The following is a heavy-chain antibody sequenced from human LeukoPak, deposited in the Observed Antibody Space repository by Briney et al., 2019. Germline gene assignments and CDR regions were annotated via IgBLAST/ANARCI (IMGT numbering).Heavy chain of an antibody. CDR3: AKSRRDYYYYYYMDV. Sequence: SETLSLTCAVYGGSFSGYYWSWSRQPPGRGLEWIGEINHSGSTNYNPSLKSRVTISVDTSKNQFSLKLSSVTAADTAVYYCAKSRRDYYYYYYMDVWGKGTTVTVSS. V-gene: IGHV4-34*01. CDR1: GGSFSGYY. J-gene: IGHJ6*03. CDR2: INHSGST.